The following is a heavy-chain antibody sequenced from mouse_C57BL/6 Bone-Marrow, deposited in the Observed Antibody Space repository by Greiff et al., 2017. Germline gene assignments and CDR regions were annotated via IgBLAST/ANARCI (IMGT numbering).Heavy chain of an antibody. CDR1: GYTFTGYW. CDR2: IFPGSGST. D-gene: IGHD2-4*01. V-gene: IGHV1-9*01. J-gene: IGHJ4*01. Sequence: QVQLQQSGAELMKPGASVTLSCKATGYTFTGYWIEWVKQRPGHGLEWIGEIFPGSGSTNYNEKFKGKATFTADKSSNPAYMQLSSLTTEDSAIYCCAKYCDYGDAMDYWGQGTSVTVSS. CDR3: AKYCDYGDAMDY.